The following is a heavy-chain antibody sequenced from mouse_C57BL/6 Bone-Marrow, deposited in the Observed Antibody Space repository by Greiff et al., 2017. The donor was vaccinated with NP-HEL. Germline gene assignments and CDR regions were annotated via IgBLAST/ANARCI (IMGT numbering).Heavy chain of an antibody. V-gene: IGHV14-3*01. CDR2: IDPANGNT. CDR1: GFNIKNTY. J-gene: IGHJ1*03. CDR3: ANYYGSSYRYWYFDV. Sequence: VQLQQSVAELVRPGASVKLSCTASGFNIKNTYMHWVKQRPEQGLEWIGRIDPANGNTKYAPKFQGKATITADTSSNTAYLQLSSLTSEDTAIYYCANYYGSSYRYWYFDVWGTGTTVTVSS. D-gene: IGHD1-1*01.